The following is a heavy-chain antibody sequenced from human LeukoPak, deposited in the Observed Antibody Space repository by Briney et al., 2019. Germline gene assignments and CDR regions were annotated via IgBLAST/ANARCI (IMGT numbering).Heavy chain of an antibody. CDR1: GFTFSRHG. Sequence: GRSLRLSCAPSGFTFSRHGMHWVRQAPGKGLEWVAVISYDGSNKYYADSVKGRFTISRDSSKNTLFLHMNTLRAEDTAIYYCAKDRTVGASYWYFDLWGRGTLVTVSS. V-gene: IGHV3-30*18. D-gene: IGHD1-26*01. CDR3: AKDRTVGASYWYFDL. J-gene: IGHJ2*01. CDR2: ISYDGSNK.